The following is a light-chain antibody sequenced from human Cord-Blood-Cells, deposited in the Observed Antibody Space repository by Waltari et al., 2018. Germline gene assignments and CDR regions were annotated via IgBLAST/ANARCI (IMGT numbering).Light chain of an antibody. CDR1: SRYVGSSNL. Sequence: QSALTQPASVSGSPGQPITISCTGTSRYVGSSNLVSWYQQHPGKAPKLMIYEVSKRPSGVSNRFSGSKSGNTASLTISGLQAEDEADYYCCSYAGSSTVFGTGTKVTVL. J-gene: IGLJ1*01. CDR2: EVS. CDR3: CSYAGSSTV. V-gene: IGLV2-23*02.